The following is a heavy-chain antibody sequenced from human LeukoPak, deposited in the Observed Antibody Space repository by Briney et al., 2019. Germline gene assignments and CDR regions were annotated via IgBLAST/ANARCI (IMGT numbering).Heavy chain of an antibody. V-gene: IGHV3-15*01. Sequence: PGGSLRLSCTASGFAFSNAWMSWVRQAPGKGLEWIGCIKGKIGGGTTDYAAAVTGTFTISRDDSKNTLHLQMTSLKTDDTAVYYCTREDFWNFVMWGQGTLVTVSS. D-gene: IGHD1-7*01. CDR3: TREDFWNFVM. CDR2: IKGKIGGGTT. CDR1: GFAFSNAW. J-gene: IGHJ4*02.